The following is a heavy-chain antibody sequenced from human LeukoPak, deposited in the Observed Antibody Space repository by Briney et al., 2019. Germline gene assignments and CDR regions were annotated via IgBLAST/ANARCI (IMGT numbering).Heavy chain of an antibody. CDR3: ARVGPRHTAFDY. CDR1: GGSFSAYI. CDR2: INHSGST. V-gene: IGHV4-34*01. J-gene: IGHJ4*02. Sequence: SETLSLTCAVYGGSFSAYIWTWIRETPGKGLEWIGEINHSGSTNYNPSLKSRVTISVDTSNSQFSLKLNSVTAADTAVYYCARVGPRHTAFDYWGQGTLVTASS. D-gene: IGHD5-18*01.